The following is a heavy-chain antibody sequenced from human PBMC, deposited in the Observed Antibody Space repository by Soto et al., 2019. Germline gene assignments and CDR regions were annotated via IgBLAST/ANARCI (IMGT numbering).Heavy chain of an antibody. J-gene: IGHJ4*02. CDR1: GFTFSSYS. Sequence: EVQLVESGGGLVQPGGSLRLSCAASGFTFSSYSMNWVRQAPGKGLEWVSYISSSSSTIYYADSVKGRFTISRDNAKNSLYLQMNSLRAEEPAVYYCARDKVRSPLDYWGQGTLVTVSS. CDR2: ISSSSSTI. D-gene: IGHD3-10*01. CDR3: ARDKVRSPLDY. V-gene: IGHV3-48*01.